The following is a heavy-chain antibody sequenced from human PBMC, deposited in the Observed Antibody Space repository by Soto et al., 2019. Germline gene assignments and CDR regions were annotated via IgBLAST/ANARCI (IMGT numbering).Heavy chain of an antibody. CDR2: IYYSGST. V-gene: IGHV4-31*03. CDR3: ARVVVVAATVVIDY. D-gene: IGHD2-15*01. CDR1: GGSISSGGYY. J-gene: IGHJ4*02. Sequence: QVQLQESGPGLVKPSQTLSLTCTVSGGSISSGGYYWSWIRQHPGKGLEWIGYIYYSGSTYYNPSLTSRGTISVDTSKNQFSLKLSSVTAADTAVYYCARVVVVAATVVIDYWGQGTLVTVSS.